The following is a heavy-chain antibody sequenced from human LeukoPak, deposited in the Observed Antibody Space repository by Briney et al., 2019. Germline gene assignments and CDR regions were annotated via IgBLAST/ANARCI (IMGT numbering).Heavy chain of an antibody. V-gene: IGHV3-13*01. CDR3: ARGTPWYYYMDV. J-gene: IGHJ6*03. CDR2: IGTAGKT. Sequence: GGPLPLSCAPSGLTFSNFDMHWLRHITARGWEWVSSIGTAGKTNYRGSVKGRFTISRENAKHSLYLQMNSLTTGDTAVYYCARGTPWYYYMDVWGKGTTVTVSS. CDR1: GLTFSNFD.